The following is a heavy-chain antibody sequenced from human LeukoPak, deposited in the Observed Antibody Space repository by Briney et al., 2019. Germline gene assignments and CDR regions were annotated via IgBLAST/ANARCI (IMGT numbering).Heavy chain of an antibody. D-gene: IGHD2-8*02. CDR1: GVSFSGYY. CDR2: INHSGST. CDR3: ARGLVHFDY. V-gene: IGHV4-34*01. J-gene: IGHJ4*02. Sequence: NPSETLSLTCAVYGVSFSGYYWSWIRQPPGKGLEWIGEINHSGSTNYNPSLKSRVTISVDTSKNRFSLKLSSVTAADTAVYYCARGLVHFDYWGQGTLVTVSS.